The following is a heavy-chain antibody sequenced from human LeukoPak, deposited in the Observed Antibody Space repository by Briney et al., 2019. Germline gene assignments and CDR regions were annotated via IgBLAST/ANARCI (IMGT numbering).Heavy chain of an antibody. V-gene: IGHV3-30*03. J-gene: IGHJ4*02. CDR2: ISHDGKRN. CDR3: VRGSKIRGVIPEGEFDY. D-gene: IGHD3-10*01. CDR1: GFTFSHFA. Sequence: PGRSLRLSCEASGFTFSHFAMHWVRQAPNKGLEWVAVISHDGKRNYYADSVKRRFTLSRDDSKNTVYLQMNRLRAEDTAVYFCVRGSKIRGVIPEGEFDYWGQGTLVTVSS.